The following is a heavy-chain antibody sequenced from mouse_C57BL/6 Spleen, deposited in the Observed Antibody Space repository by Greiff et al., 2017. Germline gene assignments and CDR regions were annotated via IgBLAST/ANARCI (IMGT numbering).Heavy chain of an antibody. J-gene: IGHJ4*01. CDR2: ISSGSSTI. V-gene: IGHV5-17*01. D-gene: IGHD1-1*01. CDR1: GFTFSDYG. Sequence: EVMLVESGGGLVKPGGSLKLSCAASGFTFSDYGMHWVRQAPEKGLEWVAYISSGSSTIYYADTVKGRFTISRDTAKNTLFLQMTCLRSENTAMYYCAYYYGSLYAMDYWGQGTSVTVSS. CDR3: AYYYGSLYAMDY.